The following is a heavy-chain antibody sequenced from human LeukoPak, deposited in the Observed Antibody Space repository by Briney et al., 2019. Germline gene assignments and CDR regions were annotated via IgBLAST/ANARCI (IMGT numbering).Heavy chain of an antibody. CDR3: ARARAIWSGYYGYYYYYMDV. CDR2: INHSGST. D-gene: IGHD3-3*01. Sequence: SETLSLTWAVYGGSFSGYYWSWIRQPPGKGLEWIGEINHSGSTNYNPPLKSRVTISVDTSKNQFSLKLSSVTAADTAVYYCARARAIWSGYYGYYYYYMDVWGKGTTVTVSS. CDR1: GGSFSGYY. V-gene: IGHV4-34*01. J-gene: IGHJ6*03.